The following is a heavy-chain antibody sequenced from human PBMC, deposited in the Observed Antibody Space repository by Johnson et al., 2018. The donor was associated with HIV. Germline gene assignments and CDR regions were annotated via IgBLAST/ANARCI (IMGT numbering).Heavy chain of an antibody. J-gene: IGHJ3*02. CDR2: IGTAGDT. CDR1: GFTFSSYD. Sequence: MQLVESGGGLVQPGGSLRLSCAASGFTFSSYDMHWVRQATGKGLEWVSAIGTAGDTYYPGSVKGRFTISRDNAKNSLYLQMNSLRAEDTAVYYCASLSSSLFGAFDIWGQGTMVTVSS. V-gene: IGHV3-13*01. CDR3: ASLSSSLFGAFDI. D-gene: IGHD6-13*01.